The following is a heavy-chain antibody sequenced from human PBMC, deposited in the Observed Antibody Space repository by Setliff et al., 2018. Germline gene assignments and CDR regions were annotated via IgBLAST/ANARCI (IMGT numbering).Heavy chain of an antibody. Sequence: SGPTLVNPTETLTLTCTVSGFSLSNARLGVSWIRQPPGKALEWLAHIFSSDQISYSTSLRSRLTISKDTSKSQVFLTMTNMDPVDTATYYCALRRGNEWHLVRWFDPWGPGIQVTVSS. CDR2: IFSSDQI. J-gene: IGHJ5*02. D-gene: IGHD6-6*01. CDR3: ALRRGNEWHLVRWFDP. V-gene: IGHV2-26*01. CDR1: GFSLSNARLG.